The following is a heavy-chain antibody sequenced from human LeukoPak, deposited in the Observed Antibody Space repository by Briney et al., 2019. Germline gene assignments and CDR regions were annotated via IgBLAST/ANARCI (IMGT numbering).Heavy chain of an antibody. CDR3: ARATYSIGWYYY. V-gene: IGHV4-61*02. Sequence: SQTLSLTCTVSGGSISSGSYYWSWIRQPAGKGLEWIGRIYTSGSTNYNPSLKSRVTISVDTSKNHFSLKLTSVTAADTAVYYCARATYSIGWYYYWGQGTLVTVSS. D-gene: IGHD6-19*01. CDR1: GGSISSGSYY. J-gene: IGHJ4*02. CDR2: IYTSGST.